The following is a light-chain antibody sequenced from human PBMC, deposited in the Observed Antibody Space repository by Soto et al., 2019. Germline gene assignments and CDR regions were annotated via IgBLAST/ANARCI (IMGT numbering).Light chain of an antibody. Sequence: EIVLTQSPGTLSLSPGERATLSCRASQSVASRNLAWYQQKSGQAPRLLIYGASSRAIHTPDRFSGSGSGTDFTLTISGLEHEDFAVYYCQHFGNSRWTFGQWTTGDIK. V-gene: IGKV3-20*01. CDR1: QSVASRN. CDR3: QHFGNSRWT. J-gene: IGKJ1*01. CDR2: GAS.